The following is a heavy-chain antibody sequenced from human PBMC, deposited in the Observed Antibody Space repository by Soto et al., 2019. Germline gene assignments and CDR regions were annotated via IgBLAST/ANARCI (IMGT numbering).Heavy chain of an antibody. CDR3: ARQGMVTAWYFDL. CDR2: INHSGST. CDR1: GGSFSDYY. V-gene: IGHV4-34*01. Sequence: SETLSLTCAVYGGSFSDYYWSWIRQPPGKGLEWIGEINHSGSTNYNPSLKSRVTISLDTSKNQFSLNLSSVTAADTAVYYCARQGMVTAWYFDLWGRGTLVTVSS. D-gene: IGHD2-21*02. J-gene: IGHJ2*01.